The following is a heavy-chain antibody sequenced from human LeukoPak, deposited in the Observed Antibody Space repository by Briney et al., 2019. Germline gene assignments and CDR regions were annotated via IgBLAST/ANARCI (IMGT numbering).Heavy chain of an antibody. D-gene: IGHD2/OR15-2a*01. Sequence: GASVKVSCKASGYTFTNYFMHWVRQAPGQDFEWMGIINPSGGSTNYAQRFQGRVTLTSDTSTSTVYMELSSLRFEDTAVYYCAREPVGIVLVLPDVKGYMDVWGTGTAVTVSS. CDR1: GYTFTNYF. CDR3: AREPVGIVLVLPDVKGYMDV. CDR2: INPSGGST. V-gene: IGHV1-46*01. J-gene: IGHJ6*03.